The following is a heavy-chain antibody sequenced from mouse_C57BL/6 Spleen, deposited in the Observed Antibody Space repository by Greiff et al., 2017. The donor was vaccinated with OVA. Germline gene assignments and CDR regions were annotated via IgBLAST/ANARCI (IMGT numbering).Heavy chain of an antibody. V-gene: IGHV1-64*01. D-gene: IGHD3-2*02. CDR2: IHPNSGST. CDR1: GYTFTSYW. J-gene: IGHJ2*01. CDR3: ARREYDSGYDY. Sequence: VKLQQPGAELVKPGASVKLSCKASGYTFTSYWMHWVKQRPGQGLEWIGMIHPNSGSTNYNEKFKSKATLTVDKSSSTAYMQLSSLTSEDSAVYYCARREYDSGYDYWGQGTTLTVSS.